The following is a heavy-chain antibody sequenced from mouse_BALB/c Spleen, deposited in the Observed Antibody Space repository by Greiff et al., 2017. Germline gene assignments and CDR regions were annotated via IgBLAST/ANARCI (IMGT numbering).Heavy chain of an antibody. J-gene: IGHJ4*01. CDR1: GFSLTSYG. D-gene: IGHD1-1*01. CDR2: IWAGGST. CDR3: ARITTVVATDYAMDY. Sequence: VQLHESGPGLVAPSQSLSITCTVSGFSLTSYGVHWVRQPPGKGLEWLGVIWAGGSTNYNSALMSRLSISKDNSKSQVFLKMNSLQTDDTAMYYCARITTVVATDYAMDYWGQGTSVTVSS. V-gene: IGHV2-9*02.